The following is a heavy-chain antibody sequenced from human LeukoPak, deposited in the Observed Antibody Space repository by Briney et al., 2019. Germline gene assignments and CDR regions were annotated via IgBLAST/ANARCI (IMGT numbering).Heavy chain of an antibody. D-gene: IGHD2-2*02. CDR1: GYTFTSYG. CDR2: ISAYNGNT. Sequence: GASVKVSCKASGYTFTSYGFTWVRQAPGQGLEWMGWISAYNGNTYYAQKLQGRVTMTTDTSTDTAYMELRSLRYDDTAVYYCARDGLSYTNPNNWFDPWGQGTLVTVSS. V-gene: IGHV1-18*01. J-gene: IGHJ5*02. CDR3: ARDGLSYTNPNNWFDP.